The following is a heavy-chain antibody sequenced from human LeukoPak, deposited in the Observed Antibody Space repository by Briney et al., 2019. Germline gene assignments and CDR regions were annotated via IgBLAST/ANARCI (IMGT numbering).Heavy chain of an antibody. CDR2: IRQDGSEK. J-gene: IGHJ4*02. D-gene: IGHD5-12*01. CDR3: ARGGGYSGYDDIVY. V-gene: IGHV3-7*01. Sequence: GGSLRLSCAASGFTFSSYWMSWVRQAPGKGLEGVANIRQDGSEKYYADPVKGRFTISRDNAKNSLYLQMNSLRAEDTAVYYCARGGGYSGYDDIVYWGQGTLVTVSS. CDR1: GFTFSSYW.